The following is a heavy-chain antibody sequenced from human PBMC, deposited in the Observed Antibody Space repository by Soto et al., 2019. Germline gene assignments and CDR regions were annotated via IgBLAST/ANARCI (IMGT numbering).Heavy chain of an antibody. D-gene: IGHD1-20*01. J-gene: IGHJ6*02. Sequence: QVQLQESGPGLVKPSETLSLTCTVSGGSISSYYWSWIRQPPGKGLEWIGYIYYSGSTNYNPSLKSRVTISVDTSKNQFSLQLSSVTAADTAVYYCARINRTPHPSYYYYYGMDVWGQGTTVTVSS. V-gene: IGHV4-59*01. CDR3: ARINRTPHPSYYYYYGMDV. CDR2: IYYSGST. CDR1: GGSISSYY.